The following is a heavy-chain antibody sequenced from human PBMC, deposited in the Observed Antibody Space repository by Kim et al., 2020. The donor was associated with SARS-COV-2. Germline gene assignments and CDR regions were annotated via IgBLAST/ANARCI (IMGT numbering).Heavy chain of an antibody. J-gene: IGHJ4*02. D-gene: IGHD3-16*01. V-gene: IGHV3-9*01. CDR3: AKGRGTAYFDYFDY. Sequence: ADSVNGRVTISRDNAQNSLYQQRNSLRAEDTALYYGAKGRGTAYFDYFDYWGQGTLVTVSS.